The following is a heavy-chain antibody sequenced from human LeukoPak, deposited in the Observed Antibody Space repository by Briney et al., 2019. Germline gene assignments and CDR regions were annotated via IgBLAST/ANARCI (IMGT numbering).Heavy chain of an antibody. V-gene: IGHV3-30-3*01. CDR3: ARAELESPGSTIDY. D-gene: IGHD1-1*01. Sequence: GGSLRLSCAASGFTFSSYAMYWVRQAPGKGLEWVAVISYDGSNKYYADSVKGRFTISRDNSKNTLYLQMNSLRAEDTAVYYCARAELESPGSTIDYWGQGTLVTVSS. CDR2: ISYDGSNK. J-gene: IGHJ4*02. CDR1: GFTFSSYA.